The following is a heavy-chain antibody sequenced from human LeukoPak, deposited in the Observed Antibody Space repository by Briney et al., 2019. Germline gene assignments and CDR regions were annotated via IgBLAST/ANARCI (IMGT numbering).Heavy chain of an antibody. Sequence: ASVKVSCKASGYTFTSYDINWVRQATGQGLEWMGWMNPNSGNTGYAQKFQGRVTMTRNTSISTAYMELSSLRSEDTAVYYCARWLSSSWYTPKNWFDPWGQGTLVTVSS. J-gene: IGHJ5*02. CDR2: MNPNSGNT. CDR1: GYTFTSYD. D-gene: IGHD6-13*01. CDR3: ARWLSSSWYTPKNWFDP. V-gene: IGHV1-8*01.